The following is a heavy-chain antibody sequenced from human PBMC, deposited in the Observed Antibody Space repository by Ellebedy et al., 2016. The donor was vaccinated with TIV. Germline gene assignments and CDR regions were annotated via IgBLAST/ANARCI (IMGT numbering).Heavy chain of an antibody. CDR1: GFTFTTYW. CDR2: INQDGSGK. Sequence: GESLKISCSASGFTFTTYWMTWVRQAPGKGLEWVANINQDGSGKYYVDSVRGRFTISRDNAKNSLYLQMNSLRAEDTALYYCARDGYHFAMDVWGRGTTVTVSS. J-gene: IGHJ6*02. CDR3: ARDGYHFAMDV. V-gene: IGHV3-7*03.